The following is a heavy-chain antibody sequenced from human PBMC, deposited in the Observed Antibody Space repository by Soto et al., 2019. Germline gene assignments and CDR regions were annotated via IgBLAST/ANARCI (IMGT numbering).Heavy chain of an antibody. J-gene: IGHJ3*02. D-gene: IGHD2-15*01. CDR2: IVVGNGNT. V-gene: IGHV1-58*01. CDR1: GFTFRNSA. Sequence: QMQVVQSGPEVKKPGTSVKVSCKTSGFTFRNSAVQWVRQARGQRLEWMGWIVVGNGNTNYAQKFRERVSITRDMSTSTAHMEVSSLTSEDTAVYYCAAELYSGGSCCSFDIWGQGTMVTVSS. CDR3: AAELYSGGSCCSFDI.